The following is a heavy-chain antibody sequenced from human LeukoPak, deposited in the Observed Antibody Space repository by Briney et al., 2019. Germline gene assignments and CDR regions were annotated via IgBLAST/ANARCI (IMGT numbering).Heavy chain of an antibody. CDR2: IYHGGST. J-gene: IGHJ5*02. Sequence: SETLSLTCDVSGDSMSSSRFSWSWIRQPPGKRLEWIGYIYHGGSTHYNPSLKSRLTISVDRSKRQFSLRLASVTAADTAVYFCARAVVDVTRWFDPWGQGTLVTVSS. D-gene: IGHD2-15*01. V-gene: IGHV4-30-2*01. CDR1: GDSMSSSRFS. CDR3: ARAVVDVTRWFDP.